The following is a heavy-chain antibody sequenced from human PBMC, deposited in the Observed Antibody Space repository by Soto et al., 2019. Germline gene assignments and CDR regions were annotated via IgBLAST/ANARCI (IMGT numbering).Heavy chain of an antibody. V-gene: IGHV4-59*12. Sequence: PSETLSLTCTVSGGSISSYYWSWIRQPPGKGLEWIGYIYYSGSTNYNPSLKSRVTISVDTSKNQLSLKLSSVTAADTAVYYCARERPDGARLDPWGQGTLVTSPQ. J-gene: IGHJ5*02. D-gene: IGHD6-6*01. CDR2: IYYSGST. CDR3: ARERPDGARLDP. CDR1: GGSISSYY.